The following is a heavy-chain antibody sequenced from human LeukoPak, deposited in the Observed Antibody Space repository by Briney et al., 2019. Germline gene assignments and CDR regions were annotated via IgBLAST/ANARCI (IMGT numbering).Heavy chain of an antibody. CDR1: GYTFTSYG. V-gene: IGHV1-18*01. D-gene: IGHD2-15*01. CDR3: ARNSPGCSGGSCPGYNWFDP. J-gene: IGHJ5*02. CDR2: ISAYNGNT. Sequence: GASVKVSCKASGYTFTSYGISWVRQAPGQGLEWMGWISAYNGNTNYAQKLQGRVTMTTDTSTSTAYMELSSLRSEDTAVYYCARNSPGCSGGSCPGYNWFDPWGQGTLVTVSS.